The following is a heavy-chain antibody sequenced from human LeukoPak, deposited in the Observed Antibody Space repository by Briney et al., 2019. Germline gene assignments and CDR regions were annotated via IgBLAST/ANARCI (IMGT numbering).Heavy chain of an antibody. CDR1: GGSISSDH. CDR3: ARKNDFDI. J-gene: IGHJ3*02. V-gene: IGHV4-59*12. D-gene: IGHD2/OR15-2a*01. Sequence: SETLSLTCTVSGGSISSDHWNWIRQPPGKGLEWIGCIYYSGSTYYNPSLKSRVTISVDMSKSRFSLRLTSVTAADTAVYYCARKNDFDIWGQGTLVTVSS. CDR2: IYYSGST.